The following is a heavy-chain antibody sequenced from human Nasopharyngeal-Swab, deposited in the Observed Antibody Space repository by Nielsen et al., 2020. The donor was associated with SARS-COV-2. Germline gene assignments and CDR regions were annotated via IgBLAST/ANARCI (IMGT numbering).Heavy chain of an antibody. CDR2: IYHSGST. CDR1: GGSISSSNW. D-gene: IGHD2-8*01. Sequence: SETLSLTCAVSGGSISSSNWWSWVRQPPGKGLEWIGEIYHSGSTNYNPSLKSRVTISVDKSKNQFSLKLSSVTAADTAVYYCARGDIVLMVYALSSGAFDIWGQGTMGTVSS. V-gene: IGHV4-4*02. J-gene: IGHJ3*02. CDR3: ARGDIVLMVYALSSGAFDI.